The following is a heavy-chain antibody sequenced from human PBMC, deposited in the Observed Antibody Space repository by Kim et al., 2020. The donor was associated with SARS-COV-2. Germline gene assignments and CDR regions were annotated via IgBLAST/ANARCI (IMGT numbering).Heavy chain of an antibody. CDR2: ISAYTGDN. J-gene: IGHJ4*02. V-gene: IGHV1-18*04. D-gene: IGHD5-12*01. Sequence: KASSTTLCRYDISRVPQTPGQGLEWMGWISAYTGDNNYAQKHQVRVTMTTGTTTSTAYMERRSLRSDDTAVYYCSRVEGLRLDYWGQGTLVTVS. CDR3: SRVEGLRLDY. CDR1: STTLCRYD.